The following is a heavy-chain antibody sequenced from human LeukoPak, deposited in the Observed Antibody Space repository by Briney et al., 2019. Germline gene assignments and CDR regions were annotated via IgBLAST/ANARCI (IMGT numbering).Heavy chain of an antibody. CDR1: GGSISSYY. CDR2: IYYSGST. V-gene: IGHV4-59*12. J-gene: IGHJ3*02. CDR3: ARGWVVSQDAFDI. Sequence: PSETLSLTCTVSGGSISSYYWSWIRQPPGKGLEWIGSIYYSGSTYYNPSLKSRVTISVDTSKNQFSLKLSSVTAADTAVYYCARGWVVSQDAFDIWGQGTMVTVSS. D-gene: IGHD1-26*01.